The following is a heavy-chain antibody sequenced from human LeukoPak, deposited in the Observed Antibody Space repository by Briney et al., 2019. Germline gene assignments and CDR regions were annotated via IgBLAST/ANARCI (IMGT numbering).Heavy chain of an antibody. CDR1: GYTFTSND. V-gene: IGHV1-8*01. CDR2: MNPNSGNT. J-gene: IGHJ5*02. CDR3: ASGRNGDSYGHNWFVP. Sequence: ASVKVSCQACGYTFTSNDINWVRQATGQGLEWMGLMNPNSGNTGYAQRFNGRVTMTRNTSIDTAYMELSSLRSEDTAVYNCASGRNGDSYGHNWFVPWGQGTLVTVSS. D-gene: IGHD5-18*01.